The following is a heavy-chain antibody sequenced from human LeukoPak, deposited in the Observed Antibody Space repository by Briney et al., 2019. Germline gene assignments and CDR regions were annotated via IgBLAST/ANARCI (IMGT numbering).Heavy chain of an antibody. CDR2: MNPNSGNT. CDR1: GYTFTSYD. J-gene: IGHJ3*02. CDR3: ASSFPIGNKLGTGAWWGSI. V-gene: IGHV1-8*01. D-gene: IGHD2-15*01. Sequence: GASVKVSCKASGYTFTSYDINWVRQATGQGLEWMGWMNPNSGNTGYAQKFQGRVTMTRNTSISTAYMELSSLRSEDTAVYYCASSFPIGNKLGTGAWWGSIWGQGTMVTVSS.